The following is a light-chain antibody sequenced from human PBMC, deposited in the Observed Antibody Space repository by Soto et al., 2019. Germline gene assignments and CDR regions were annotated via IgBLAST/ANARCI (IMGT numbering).Light chain of an antibody. CDR2: AVS. Sequence: QSALTQPASVSGSPGQSITISCTGTSNDIGNYNFVSWYQQHPGKAPILMIYAVSDRPSGVSNRFSGYKSGNTASLTISGLQPEDEAHYYCSSYTTSNTCPVIFGGGTQLTVL. J-gene: IGLJ2*01. V-gene: IGLV2-14*01. CDR1: SNDIGNYNF. CDR3: SSYTTSNTCPVI.